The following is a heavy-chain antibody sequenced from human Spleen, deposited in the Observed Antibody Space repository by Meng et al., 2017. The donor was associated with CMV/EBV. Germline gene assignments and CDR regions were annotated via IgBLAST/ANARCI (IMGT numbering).Heavy chain of an antibody. CDR3: ARRRARPYYYGMDV. CDR2: ISSSSSYI. V-gene: IGHV3-21*01. CDR1: GFTFSSDA. J-gene: IGHJ6*02. Sequence: GESLKISCVAFGFTFSSDAMNWVRQAPGKGLEWVSSISSSSSYIYYADSLKGRFTISRENAKNSLYLQMNSLRAGDTAVYYCARRRARPYYYGMDVWGQGTTVTVSS.